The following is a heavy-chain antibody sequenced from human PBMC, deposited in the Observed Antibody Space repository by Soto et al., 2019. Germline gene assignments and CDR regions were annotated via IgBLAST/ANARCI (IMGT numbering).Heavy chain of an antibody. CDR2: ISSSSSYI. D-gene: IGHD6-6*01. CDR1: GFTFSSYS. V-gene: IGHV3-21*01. J-gene: IGHJ5*02. Sequence: AGGSLRLSCAASGFTFSSYSMNWVRQAPGKGLEWVSSISSSSSYIYYADSVKGRFTISRDNAKNSLYLQMNSLRAEDTAVYYCARASGSSSVRFDPWGQGTLVTVSS. CDR3: ARASGSSSVRFDP.